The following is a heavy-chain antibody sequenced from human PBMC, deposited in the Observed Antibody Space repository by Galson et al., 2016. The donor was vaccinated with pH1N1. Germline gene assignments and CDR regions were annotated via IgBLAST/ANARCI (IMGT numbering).Heavy chain of an antibody. CDR2: VSSNSWHI. CDR3: ARDAGRPRYYGLDV. CDR1: GFTFTAYS. J-gene: IGHJ6*02. V-gene: IGHV3-21*01. Sequence: SLRLSCAASGFTFTAYSMNWVRQAPGQGLEWVASVSSNSWHIYSADSVKGRFTISRDNAKNSLYLQMNSLRVEDTAVYYCARDAGRPRYYGLDVWGHGTTVTVSS.